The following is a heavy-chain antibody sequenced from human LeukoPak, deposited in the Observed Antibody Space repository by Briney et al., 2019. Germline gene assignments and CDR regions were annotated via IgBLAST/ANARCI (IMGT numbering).Heavy chain of an antibody. CDR3: ARDQGVVAATGYYYYYYMDV. CDR2: INPNSGGT. V-gene: IGHV1-2*02. Sequence: ASVKVSCKASGYTFTGYYMHWVRQAPGQGLEWMGWINPNSGGTNYAQKFQGRVTMTRDTSISTAYMELSRLRSEDTAVYYCARDQGVVAATGYYYYYYMDVWGKGTTVTVSS. D-gene: IGHD2-15*01. J-gene: IGHJ6*03. CDR1: GYTFTGYY.